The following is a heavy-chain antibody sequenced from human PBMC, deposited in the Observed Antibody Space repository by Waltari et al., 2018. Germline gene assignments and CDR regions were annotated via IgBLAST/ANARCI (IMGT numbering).Heavy chain of an antibody. CDR3: ASQDGVDV. V-gene: IGHV4-38-2*01. Sequence: QVQLQESGPGLVKPSETVSLTCAVSGYSIRSGYYWGWIRQPPGKGLEWIGSIYHMGSTYYNPSLKSRVTISVDTSKNQFSLKLSSVTAADTAVYYCASQDGVDVWGQGTTVIVSS. J-gene: IGHJ6*02. CDR1: GYSIRSGYY. D-gene: IGHD2-15*01. CDR2: IYHMGST.